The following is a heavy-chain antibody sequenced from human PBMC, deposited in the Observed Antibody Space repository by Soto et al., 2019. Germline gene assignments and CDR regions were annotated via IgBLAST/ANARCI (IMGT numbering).Heavy chain of an antibody. CDR2: INHSGST. CDR1: GGSFSGYY. Sequence: SETLSLTCAVYGGSFSGYYWSWIRQPPGKGLEWIGEINHSGSTNYNPSLKSRVTISVDTSKNQFSLKLSSVTAADTAVYYCARAGRSLYYYGSGGWRAFDIWGQGTMVTVSS. J-gene: IGHJ3*02. D-gene: IGHD3-10*01. V-gene: IGHV4-34*01. CDR3: ARAGRSLYYYGSGGWRAFDI.